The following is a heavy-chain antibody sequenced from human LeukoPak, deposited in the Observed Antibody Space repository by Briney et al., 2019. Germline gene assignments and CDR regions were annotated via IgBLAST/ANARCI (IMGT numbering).Heavy chain of an antibody. CDR2: ISYDGSNK. D-gene: IGHD3/OR15-3a*01. CDR1: GFTFSSYG. CDR3: AKGTGPFLWPNWFDP. Sequence: GGSLRLSCAASGFTFSSYGMHWVRQAPGKGLEWVAVISYDGSNKYYADSVKGRFTISRDNAKNSLYLEMNSLRAEDTALYYCAKGTGPFLWPNWFDPWGQGTRVTVSS. J-gene: IGHJ5*02. V-gene: IGHV3-30*18.